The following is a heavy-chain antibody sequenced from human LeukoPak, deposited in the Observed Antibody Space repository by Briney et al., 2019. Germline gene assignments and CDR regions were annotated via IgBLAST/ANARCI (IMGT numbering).Heavy chain of an antibody. Sequence: GSLRLSCAASGFTFSSYSMNWVRQPPGKGLEWIGEINQSGSTNYNPSLKSRVTISVDTSKNQFSLKLSSVTAADTAVYYCARGPTSFYDSSGWSRSYWYFDLWGRGTLVAVSS. D-gene: IGHD6-19*01. CDR3: ARGPTSFYDSSGWSRSYWYFDL. CDR2: INQSGST. CDR1: GFTFSSYS. V-gene: IGHV4-34*01. J-gene: IGHJ2*01.